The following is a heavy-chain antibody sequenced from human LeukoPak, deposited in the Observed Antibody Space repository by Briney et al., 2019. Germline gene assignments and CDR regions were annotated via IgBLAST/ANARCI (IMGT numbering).Heavy chain of an antibody. CDR2: ISSSSSYI. V-gene: IGHV3-21*01. CDR1: GFTFSSYS. J-gene: IGHJ6*04. CDR3: ARGQSRNYGMDV. Sequence: GGSLRLSCAASGFTFSSYSMNWVRQAPGKGLEWVSSISSSSSYIYYADSVKGRFTISRDNAKNSLYLQMNSLRAEDTAVYYCARGQSRNYGMDVWGKGTTVTVSS.